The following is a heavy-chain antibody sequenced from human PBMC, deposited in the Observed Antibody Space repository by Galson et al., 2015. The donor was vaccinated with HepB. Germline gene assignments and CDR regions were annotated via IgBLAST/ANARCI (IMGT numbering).Heavy chain of an antibody. CDR1: GFTFSSYA. V-gene: IGHV3-30-3*01. D-gene: IGHD1-26*01. J-gene: IGHJ4*02. CDR2: ISYDGSNK. Sequence: SLRLSCAASGFTFSSYAMHWVRQAPGKGLEWVAVISYDGSNKYYADSVKGRFTISRDNSKNTLYLQMNSLRAEDTAVYYCARESIVGARSKGYFDYWGQGTLVTVSS. CDR3: ARESIVGARSKGYFDY.